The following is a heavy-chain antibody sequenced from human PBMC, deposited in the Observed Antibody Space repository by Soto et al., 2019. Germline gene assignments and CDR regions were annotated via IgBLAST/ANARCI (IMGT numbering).Heavy chain of an antibody. CDR2: ISGSGDST. J-gene: IGHJ4*02. D-gene: IGHD6-19*01. V-gene: IGHV3-23*01. CDR3: ARRSSGWYFDY. CDR1: GFTVSSSA. Sequence: GGSLRLSCSASGFTVSSSAMHWVRQAPGKGLEWVSVISGSGDSTYYADSVKGRFTISRDNSKNTLYLQMISLRAEDTAVYYCARRSSGWYFDYWGQGTLVTVSS.